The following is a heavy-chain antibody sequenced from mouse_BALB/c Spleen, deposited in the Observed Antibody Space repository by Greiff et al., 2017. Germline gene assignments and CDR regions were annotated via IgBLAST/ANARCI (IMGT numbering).Heavy chain of an antibody. D-gene: IGHD1-1*01. CDR2: ISTYYGDA. CDR1: GYTFTDYA. CDR3: ARGDYGSSRGYAMDY. Sequence: VQLQQSGAELVRPGVSVKISCKGSGYTFTDYAMHWVKQSHAKSLEWIGVISTYYGDASYNQKFKGKATMTVDKSSSTAYMELARLTSEDSAIYYCARGDYGSSRGYAMDYWGQGTSVTVSS. V-gene: IGHV1S137*01. J-gene: IGHJ4*01.